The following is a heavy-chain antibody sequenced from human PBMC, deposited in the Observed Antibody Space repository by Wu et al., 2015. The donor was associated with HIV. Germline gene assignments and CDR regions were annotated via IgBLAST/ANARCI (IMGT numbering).Heavy chain of an antibody. Sequence: QVQLVQSGAEVKKPGASVKVSCMVSGNSLIDLSMHWVRQAPGKGLEWMGGFYPEEGKTIYAQNFQGRVTMTEDTSTDTTYLELSSLRSEDTAIYYCAREAEGGRRWLLGYWGQGTLVTVSS. CDR2: FYPEEGKT. D-gene: IGHD4-17*01. CDR3: AREAEGGRRWLLGY. J-gene: IGHJ4*02. V-gene: IGHV1-24*01. CDR1: GNSLIDLS.